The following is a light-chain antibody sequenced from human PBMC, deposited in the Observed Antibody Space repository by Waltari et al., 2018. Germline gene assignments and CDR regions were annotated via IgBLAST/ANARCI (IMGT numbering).Light chain of an antibody. CDR2: DVS. CDR1: SSDVGGYNY. J-gene: IGLJ1*01. V-gene: IGLV2-11*01. Sequence: QSALTQPRSVSGSPGQSVTISCTGTSSDVGGYNYVSWYQQHPGKAPKLMIYDVSKRPSGVPDRVSGSKSGNTASLTISGLQAEDEADYYCCSYAGSYTYVFGTGTKVTVL. CDR3: CSYAGSYTYV.